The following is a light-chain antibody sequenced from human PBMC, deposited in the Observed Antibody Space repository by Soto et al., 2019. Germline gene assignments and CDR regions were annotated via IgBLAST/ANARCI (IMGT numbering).Light chain of an antibody. Sequence: EIVLTQSPTTLSSFPGDRVTLSCRASQYINTRLAWYQHRPGQAPRLLIYGASTRATGIPARFSGSGSGTEFTLTISSLQSEDFAVYYCQQYNNWPLFGQGTKVDIK. CDR1: QYINTR. J-gene: IGKJ1*01. CDR2: GAS. V-gene: IGKV3D-15*01. CDR3: QQYNNWPL.